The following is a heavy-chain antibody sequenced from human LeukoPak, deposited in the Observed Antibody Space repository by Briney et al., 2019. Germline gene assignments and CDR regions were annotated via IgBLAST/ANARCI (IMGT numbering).Heavy chain of an antibody. Sequence: GGSLRLPCAASGFTFSSHGMYWVRQAPGKGLEWLSFIRFNGTFRYYADSVKGRFTISRDNPKNTLYLQLYSLRPEDTAVYYCARDGYHYGSGTYMYESGPAAPDYWGQGTLVTVSS. J-gene: IGHJ4*02. CDR3: ARDGYHYGSGTYMYESGPAAPDY. CDR2: IRFNGTFR. CDR1: GFTFSSHG. D-gene: IGHD3-10*01. V-gene: IGHV3-30*02.